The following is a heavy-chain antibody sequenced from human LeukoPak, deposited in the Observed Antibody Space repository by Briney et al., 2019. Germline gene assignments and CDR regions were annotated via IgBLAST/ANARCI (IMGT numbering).Heavy chain of an antibody. J-gene: IGHJ6*02. CDR1: GFTFSSYR. CDR2: ISSSSSYI. CDR3: ARWGSGINPYYYYGMDV. D-gene: IGHD1-26*01. Sequence: GGSLRLSCAASGFTFSSYRMNWVRQAPGKGLEWVSSISSSSSYIYYADSVKGRFTISRDNAKNSLYLQMNSLRAEDTAVYYCARWGSGINPYYYYGMDVWGQGTTVTVSS. V-gene: IGHV3-21*01.